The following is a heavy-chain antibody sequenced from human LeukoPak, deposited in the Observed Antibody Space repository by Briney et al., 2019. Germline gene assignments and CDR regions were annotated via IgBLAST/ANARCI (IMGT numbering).Heavy chain of an antibody. CDR1: GLSFSSCT. J-gene: IGHJ4*02. Sequence: GGPLRLFCAATGLSFSSCTMIYLRHAPGKRLKWVSAISGSGGSTYYADSVKGRFTTSRDNSKNTLYLQMNSLRAEDTAVYYCAKARVGGSGYLDYWGQGTLVTVSS. CDR3: AKARVGGSGYLDY. V-gene: IGHV3-23*01. CDR2: ISGSGGST. D-gene: IGHD2-15*01.